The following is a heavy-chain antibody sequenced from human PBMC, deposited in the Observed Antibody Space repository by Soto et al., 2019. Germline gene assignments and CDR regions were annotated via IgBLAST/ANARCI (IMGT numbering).Heavy chain of an antibody. V-gene: IGHV3-48*03. J-gene: IGHJ6*02. Sequence: GGSQRLSCAASGFTFSSYEMNWVRQAPGKGLEWVSYISSSGSTIYYADSVKGRFTISRDNAKNSLYLQMNSLRAEDTAVYYCAREVYGTTVTKGGMDVWGQGTTVTVSS. CDR3: AREVYGTTVTKGGMDV. D-gene: IGHD4-4*01. CDR1: GFTFSSYE. CDR2: ISSSGSTI.